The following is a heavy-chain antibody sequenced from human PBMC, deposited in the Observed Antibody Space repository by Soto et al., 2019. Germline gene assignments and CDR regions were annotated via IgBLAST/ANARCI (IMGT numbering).Heavy chain of an antibody. CDR2: IYHTGST. CDR1: GVNVSSDAYY. D-gene: IGHD2-8*01. CDR3: ARYLFSGNKWSKFDY. J-gene: IGHJ4*02. Sequence: QVQLLQSGPGLVKPSQTLSLTCTVSGVNVSSDAYYWSWIRQHPGKGLEWIGNIYHTGSTYYSPALKSLVCISLDTSKYLFASTLTTVTAADTAVYYCARYLFSGNKWSKFDYWGQGTLGTVSS. V-gene: IGHV4-31*01.